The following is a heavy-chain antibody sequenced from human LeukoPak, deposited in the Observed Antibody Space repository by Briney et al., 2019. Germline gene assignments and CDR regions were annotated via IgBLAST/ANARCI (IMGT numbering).Heavy chain of an antibody. Sequence: GASVKVSCKASGYTFTSYAMHWVRQAPGQRLEWMGWINAGNGNTKYSQKFQGRVTITRDTSASTAYMELSSLRSEDTAVYYCARGSIAAAGTRSFDYWGQGTLVTVSS. CDR2: INAGNGNT. CDR3: ARGSIAAAGTRSFDY. D-gene: IGHD6-13*01. CDR1: GYTFTSYA. V-gene: IGHV1-3*01. J-gene: IGHJ4*02.